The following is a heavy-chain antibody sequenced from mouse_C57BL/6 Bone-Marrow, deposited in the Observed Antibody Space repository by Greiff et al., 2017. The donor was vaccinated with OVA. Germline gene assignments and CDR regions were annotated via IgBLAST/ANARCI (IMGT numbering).Heavy chain of an antibody. CDR1: GYTFTTYP. J-gene: IGHJ1*03. CDR3: ATMVTTGDWYFDV. Sequence: VQLQQSGAELVKPGASVTMSCKASGYTFTTYPIEWMKQNHGKSLEWIGNFHPYNDDTKYNEKFKGKATLTVEKSSSTVYLELSRLTSDDSAVYYCATMVTTGDWYFDVWGTGTTVTVSS. V-gene: IGHV1-47*01. D-gene: IGHD2-2*01. CDR2: FHPYNDDT.